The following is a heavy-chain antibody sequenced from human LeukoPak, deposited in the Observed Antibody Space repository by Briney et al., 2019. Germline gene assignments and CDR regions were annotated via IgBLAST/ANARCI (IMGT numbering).Heavy chain of an antibody. CDR2: MNPNSGNT. CDR3: ARDCGGDCYPHSLFDY. J-gene: IGHJ4*02. Sequence: ASVPVSCKASGYTFTRYDVNWVRQATARGLEGMGWMNPNSGNTGFAQKFQGGVTMTRNTSLSTAYMELSSLRSEDTAVYYCARDCGGDCYPHSLFDYWGQGTLVTVSS. CDR1: GYTFTRYD. D-gene: IGHD2-21*02. V-gene: IGHV1-8*01.